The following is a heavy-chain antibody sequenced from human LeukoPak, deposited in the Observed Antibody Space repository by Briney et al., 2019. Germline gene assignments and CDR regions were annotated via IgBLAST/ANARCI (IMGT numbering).Heavy chain of an antibody. CDR2: TYYRSKWYY. V-gene: IGHV6-1*01. J-gene: IGHJ3*02. Sequence: SQTLSLTCAISGYSVSSNSAAWNWIRQSPSRGLEWLGRTYYRSKWYYEYAVFVKSRITINPETSKNQFSLQLNSLTPEDTAVYYCARFSRDAFDIWGQGTMVSVSS. CDR3: ARFSRDAFDI. CDR1: GYSVSSNSAA. D-gene: IGHD3-3*02.